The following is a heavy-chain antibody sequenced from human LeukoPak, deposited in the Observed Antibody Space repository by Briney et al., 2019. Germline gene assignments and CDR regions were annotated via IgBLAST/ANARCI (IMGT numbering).Heavy chain of an antibody. D-gene: IGHD3-22*01. V-gene: IGHV1-18*01. CDR1: GYTFTSYG. CDR2: ISAYNGNT. J-gene: IGHJ4*02. CDR3: ARDKGYYDSSTFDY. Sequence: ASVKVSCKASGYTFTSYGISWVRQAPGQGLERMGWISAYNGNTNYAQKLQGRVTMTTDTSTSTAYMELRSLRSDDTAVYYCARDKGYYDSSTFDYWGQGTLVTVSS.